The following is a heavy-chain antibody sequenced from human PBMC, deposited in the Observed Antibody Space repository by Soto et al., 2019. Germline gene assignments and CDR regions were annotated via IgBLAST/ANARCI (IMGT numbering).Heavy chain of an antibody. D-gene: IGHD2-8*01. Sequence: PGGSLRLLPAAAGFLVRGYWMSWVRQAPGKGLEWVATIKQDGSEKYYVDSVEGRFTISRDNAKNSLYLQMNSLRAEDSALYYCARNLVLLMVYGIHDFYGWG. J-gene: IGHJ6*02. CDR3: ARNLVLLMVYGIHDFYG. CDR2: IKQDGSEK. CDR1: GFLVRGYW. V-gene: IGHV3-7*01.